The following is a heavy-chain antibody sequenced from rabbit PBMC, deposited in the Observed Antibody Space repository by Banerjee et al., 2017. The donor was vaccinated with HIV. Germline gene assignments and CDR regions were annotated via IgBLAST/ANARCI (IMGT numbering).Heavy chain of an antibody. CDR2: IYAGSSDTT. J-gene: IGHJ4*01. CDR1: GFSFSSDYY. D-gene: IGHD7-1*01. V-gene: IGHV1S45*01. CDR3: ARDPLYSPDWAHYFNL. Sequence: QEQLVESGGGLVQPEGSLTLTCTASGFSFSSDYYMCWVRQAPGKGLEWIACIYAGSSDTTYYANWAKGRFTGSKTSSTTVTLQMTSLTAADTATYFCARDPLYSPDWAHYFNLWGPGTLVTVS.